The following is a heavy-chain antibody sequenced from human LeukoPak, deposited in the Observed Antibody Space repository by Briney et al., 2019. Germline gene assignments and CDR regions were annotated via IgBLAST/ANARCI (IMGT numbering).Heavy chain of an antibody. J-gene: IGHJ4*02. D-gene: IGHD3-3*01. CDR2: INHSGST. CDR3: ARGPRVRYDFWSGYWY. CDR1: GGSISSYY. Sequence: SETLSLTCTVSGGSISSYYWSWIRQPPGKGLEWIGEINHSGSTNYNPSLKSRVTISVDTSKNQFSLKLSSVTAADTAVYYCARGPRVRYDFWSGYWYWGQGTLVTVSS. V-gene: IGHV4-34*01.